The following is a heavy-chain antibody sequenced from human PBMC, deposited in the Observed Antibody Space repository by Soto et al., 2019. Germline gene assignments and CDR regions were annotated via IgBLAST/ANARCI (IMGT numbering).Heavy chain of an antibody. D-gene: IGHD3-22*01. CDR2: ISSSSTI. V-gene: IGHV3-48*02. CDR1: GFTFSSYS. J-gene: IGHJ4*02. CDR3: ARVIVVAPPRD. Sequence: GGSLRLSCAASGFTFSSYSMNWVRQAPGKGLEWVSYISSSSTIYYADSVKGRFTISRDNAKNSLYLQMNSLRDEDTAVYYCARVIVVAPPRDWGQGTLVTVSS.